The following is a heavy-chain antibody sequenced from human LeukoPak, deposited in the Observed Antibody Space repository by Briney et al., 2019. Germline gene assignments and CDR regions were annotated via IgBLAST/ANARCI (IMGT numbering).Heavy chain of an antibody. CDR3: AREAPTLLRYFDWGAFDY. D-gene: IGHD3-9*01. Sequence: ASVKVSCKASGYTFTSYAMNWVRQAPAQELEWMGWINTNTGNPTYAQGFTGRFVFSLDTSVSTAYLQISSLKAEDTAVYYCAREAPTLLRYFDWGAFDYWGQGTLVTVSS. J-gene: IGHJ4*02. V-gene: IGHV7-4-1*02. CDR2: INTNTGNP. CDR1: GYTFTSYA.